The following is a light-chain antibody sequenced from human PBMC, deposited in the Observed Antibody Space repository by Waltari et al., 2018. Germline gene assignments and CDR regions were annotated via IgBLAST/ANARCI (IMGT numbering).Light chain of an antibody. J-gene: IGLJ2*01. Sequence: QSVLTQPPSLSGTPGQRVTISCSGSSSNIGTTYVFWYQQFPGRAPKLLIYLDDHRPSGVPDRFAASKSGSSASLTIRGLRPEDEADYHCAGWDDSLTGVVFGGGTKLTV. CDR3: AGWDDSLTGVV. CDR2: LDD. V-gene: IGLV1-47*01. CDR1: SSNIGTTY.